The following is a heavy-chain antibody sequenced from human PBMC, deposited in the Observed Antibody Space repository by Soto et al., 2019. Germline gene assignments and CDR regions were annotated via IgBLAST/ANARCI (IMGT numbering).Heavy chain of an antibody. CDR2: ISGSGGST. D-gene: IGHD3-9*01. J-gene: IGHJ4*02. V-gene: IGHV3-23*01. CDR1: GFTFSSYA. Sequence: GGSLSLSCAASGFTFSSYAMSWVRQAPGKGLEWVSAISGSGGSTYYADSVKGRFTISRDNSKNTLYLQMNSLRAEDTAVYYCAKDLRYFDLGPYYFDYWGQGTLVTVSS. CDR3: AKDLRYFDLGPYYFDY.